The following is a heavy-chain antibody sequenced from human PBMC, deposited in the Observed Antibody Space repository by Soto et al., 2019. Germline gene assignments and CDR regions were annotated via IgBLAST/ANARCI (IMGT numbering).Heavy chain of an antibody. J-gene: IGHJ6*02. Sequence: QITLKESGPTLVKPTQTLTLTCTFSGFSLTSGVVGVGWIRQPPGEALEWLALIYWNDEKYYNPSLRNRLTITRDTSKNQVVLTMTHMDPVDTATYYCAHRLPGPSGYDVWGQGTTVTVSS. CDR2: IYWNDEK. CDR1: GFSLTSGVVG. V-gene: IGHV2-5*01. CDR3: AHRLPGPSGYDV. D-gene: IGHD6-13*01.